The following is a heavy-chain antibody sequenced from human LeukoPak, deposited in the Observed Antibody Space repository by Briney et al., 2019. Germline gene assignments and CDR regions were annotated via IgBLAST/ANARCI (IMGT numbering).Heavy chain of an antibody. D-gene: IGHD6-13*01. CDR2: ISYDGSNK. J-gene: IGHJ4*02. CDR1: GFTFSSYG. Sequence: PGGSLRLSCAASGFTFSSYGMHWVREATGKGLEWEAVISYDGSNKYYADSVKGRFTISRDNSKNTLYLQMNSLRAEDTAVYYCASSLPRYSSSWYLFNYWGQGTLVTASS. V-gene: IGHV3-30*03. CDR3: ASSLPRYSSSWYLFNY.